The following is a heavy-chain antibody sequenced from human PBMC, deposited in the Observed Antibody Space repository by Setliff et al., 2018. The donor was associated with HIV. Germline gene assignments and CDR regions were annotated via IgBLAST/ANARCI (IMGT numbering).Heavy chain of an antibody. J-gene: IGHJ6*02. CDR3: ATLPSRDMDV. CDR1: GFTFSSYA. Sequence: PGGSLRLSCAASGFTFSSYAMHWVRQAPGKGLEWVSSISSSSSYIYYADSVKGRFTISRDNAKNSLYLQMNSLRAEDTAVYYCATLPSRDMDVWGQGTTVTVSS. D-gene: IGHD3-10*01. CDR2: ISSSSSYI. V-gene: IGHV3-21*01.